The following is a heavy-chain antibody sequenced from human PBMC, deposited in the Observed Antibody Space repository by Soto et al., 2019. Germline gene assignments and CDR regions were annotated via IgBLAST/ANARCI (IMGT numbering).Heavy chain of an antibody. CDR3: TRRPERTAAAGTRLHDY. V-gene: IGHV3-73*02. CDR1: GFTFSGSA. J-gene: IGHJ4*02. CDR2: IRSKANSYAT. D-gene: IGHD6-13*01. Sequence: EVQLVESGGGLVQPGGSLKLSCAASGFTFSGSAMHWVRQASGKGLEWVGRIRSKANSYATAYAASVKGRFTISRDDSKNTAYLQMNSLKTEDTAVYYCTRRPERTAAAGTRLHDYWGQGTLVTVSS.